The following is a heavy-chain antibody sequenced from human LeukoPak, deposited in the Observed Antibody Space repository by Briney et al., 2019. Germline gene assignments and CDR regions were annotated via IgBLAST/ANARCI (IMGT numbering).Heavy chain of an antibody. CDR1: GFTFSTSG. CDR2: IQYDDSIE. V-gene: IGHV3-30*02. D-gene: IGHD2-21*01. CDR3: AKEQGPVASYDY. J-gene: IGHJ4*01. Sequence: GGSLRLACAASGFTFSTSGMNWVRQAPDKGLEWVAFIQYDDSIEYYAYSVKGRFTISRDNSKNTLYLQMNSLRGDDTAVYYCAKEQGPVASYDYWGHGTLVTVSS.